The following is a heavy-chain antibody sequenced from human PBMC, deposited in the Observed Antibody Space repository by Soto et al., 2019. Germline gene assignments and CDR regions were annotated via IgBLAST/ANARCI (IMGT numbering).Heavy chain of an antibody. CDR1: GFTFSSYA. J-gene: IGHJ3*02. CDR3: ARVLGSGWYFGAFDI. D-gene: IGHD6-19*01. V-gene: IGHV3-64*01. CDR2: ISSNGGST. Sequence: GGSLRLSCAASGFTFSSYAMHWVRQAPGKGLEYVSAISSNGGSTYYANSVKGRFTISRDNSKNTLYLQMGSLRAEDMAVYYCARVLGSGWYFGAFDIWGQGTMVTVSS.